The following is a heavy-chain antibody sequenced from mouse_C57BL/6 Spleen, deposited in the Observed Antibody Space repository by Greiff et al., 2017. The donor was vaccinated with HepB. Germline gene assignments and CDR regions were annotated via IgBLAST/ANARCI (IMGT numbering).Heavy chain of an antibody. CDR2: ISDGGSYT. Sequence: EVQLVESGGGLVKPGGSLKLSCAASGFTFSSYAMSWVRQTPEKRLEWVATISDGGSYTYYPDNVKGRFTISRDNAKNNLYLQMSHLKSEDTAMYYCARGTKNWYFDVWGTGTTVTVSS. CDR1: GFTFSSYA. D-gene: IGHD1-3*01. V-gene: IGHV5-4*01. CDR3: ARGTKNWYFDV. J-gene: IGHJ1*03.